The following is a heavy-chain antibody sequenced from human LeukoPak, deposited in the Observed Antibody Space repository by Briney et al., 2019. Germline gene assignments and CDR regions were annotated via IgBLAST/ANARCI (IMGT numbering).Heavy chain of an antibody. CDR1: GGSISSGGYY. CDR3: ARALNAYYFDY. J-gene: IGHJ4*02. V-gene: IGHV4-30-2*01. CDR2: IYHSGST. Sequence: SETPSLTCTVSGGSISSGGYYWSWIRQPPGKGLEWIGYIYHSGSTYYNPSLKSRVTISVDRSKNQFSLKLSSVTAADTAVYYCARALNAYYFDYWGQGTLVTVSS.